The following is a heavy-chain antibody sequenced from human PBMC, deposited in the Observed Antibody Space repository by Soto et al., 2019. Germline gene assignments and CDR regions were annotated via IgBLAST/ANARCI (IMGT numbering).Heavy chain of an antibody. Sequence: QVQLVQSGAEVKKPGSSVKVSCKASGGTFSSYAISWVRQAPGQGLEWMGGIIPILGSANYAQKFQDRVTITADESSTTTYMERSSLRSEDAAVYYCASRERVDAFDIWGQGTMVTVSS. CDR2: IIPILGSA. V-gene: IGHV1-69*01. D-gene: IGHD1-26*01. CDR1: GGTFSSYA. J-gene: IGHJ3*02. CDR3: ASRERVDAFDI.